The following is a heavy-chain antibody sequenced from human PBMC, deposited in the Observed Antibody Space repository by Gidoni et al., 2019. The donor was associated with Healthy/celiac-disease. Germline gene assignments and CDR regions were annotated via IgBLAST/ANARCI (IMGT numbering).Heavy chain of an antibody. Sequence: QVQLQASGPGLVKPSQTLSLTCPVSGGSISSGHYYWSWIRQPPGKGLEWIGYIYYSGSTYYHPSLKSRVTISVDTSKNQFSLKLSSVTAADTAVYYCAREWIPFMVRGVNDAFDIWGQGTMVTVSS. V-gene: IGHV4-30-4*01. CDR2: IYYSGST. J-gene: IGHJ3*02. D-gene: IGHD3-10*01. CDR1: GGSISSGHYY. CDR3: AREWIPFMVRGVNDAFDI.